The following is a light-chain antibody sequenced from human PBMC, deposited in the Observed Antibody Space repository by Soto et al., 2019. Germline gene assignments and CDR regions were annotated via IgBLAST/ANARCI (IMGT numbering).Light chain of an antibody. CDR3: AACDDNLSGVV. V-gene: IGLV1-47*01. J-gene: IGLJ2*01. Sequence: QSVLTQPPSASGTPGQRVTISFSGSSSNIGSNYVYWYQQLPGTAPKLLIYRNNQRPSGVPDRFSGSKSGTSASLAISGLRYEDVADYYCAACDDNLSGVVFGGATKLTVL. CDR2: RNN. CDR1: SSNIGSNY.